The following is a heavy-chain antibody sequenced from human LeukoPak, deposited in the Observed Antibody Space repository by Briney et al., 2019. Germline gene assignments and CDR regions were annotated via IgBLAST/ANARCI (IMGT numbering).Heavy chain of an antibody. Sequence: SETLSVTCTVSGGSISSGDYYWSWIRQPPGKGLEWIGYIYYSGSTYYNPSLKSRVTISVDTSKNQFSLKLSSVTAADTSVYYCARDTRAGAVPAAHYYYYYGMDVWGQGTTVTVSS. CDR2: IYYSGST. D-gene: IGHD2-2*01. CDR1: GGSISSGDYY. J-gene: IGHJ6*02. CDR3: ARDTRAGAVPAAHYYYYYGMDV. V-gene: IGHV4-30-4*01.